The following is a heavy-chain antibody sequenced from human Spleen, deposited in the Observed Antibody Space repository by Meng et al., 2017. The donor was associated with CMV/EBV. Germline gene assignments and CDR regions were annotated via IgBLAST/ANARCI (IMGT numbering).Heavy chain of an antibody. CDR3: AHSSYYYRSGSYYPFEY. D-gene: IGHD3-10*01. CDR1: LSSTGVA. V-gene: IGHV2-5*02. CDR2: IYWDDDE. J-gene: IGHJ4*02. Sequence: LSSTGVAVGWTRQPPGKALEWLALIYWDDDERYSPSLKTRLTITKDTSKNQVVLTMTNVDPVDTGTYFCAHSSYYYRSGSYYPFEYWGQGTLVTVSS.